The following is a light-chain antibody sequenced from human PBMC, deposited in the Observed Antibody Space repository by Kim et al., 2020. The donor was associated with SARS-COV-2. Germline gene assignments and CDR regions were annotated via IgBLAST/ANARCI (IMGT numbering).Light chain of an antibody. CDR1: SNDVGGYNY. V-gene: IGLV2-11*01. CDR2: DVS. J-gene: IGLJ1*01. CDR3: CSYAGSDTYV. Sequence: GQSVITSGTGTSNDVGGYNYVYWYQQHPGKAPKIMIYDVSKRPAGGLDRFSGSKSGNADSLTISGRQAEDEADYYCCSYAGSDTYVFGTGTKVTVL.